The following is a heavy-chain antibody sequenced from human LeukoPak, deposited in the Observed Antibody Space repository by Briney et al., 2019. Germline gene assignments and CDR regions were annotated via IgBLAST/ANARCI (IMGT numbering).Heavy chain of an antibody. V-gene: IGHV1-18*01. CDR3: ARAGKGRLDYYYYMDV. J-gene: IGHJ6*03. Sequence: SVTVSCKGSGYTFTSYGISWVRQAPRQALEWMGWISAYNGNTNYAKKLQGRVTMTTDTSTSTAYMELRSLRSDDTAVYYCARAGKGRLDYYYYMDVWGKGTTVTISS. CDR2: ISAYNGNT. CDR1: GYTFTSYG.